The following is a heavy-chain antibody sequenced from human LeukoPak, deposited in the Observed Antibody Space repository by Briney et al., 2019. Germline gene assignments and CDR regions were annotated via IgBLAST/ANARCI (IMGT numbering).Heavy chain of an antibody. CDR1: GYSFTNYW. CDR3: ARRTQNFFDP. D-gene: IGHD1-1*01. CDR2: IHPGDSNT. Sequence: GESLKISCKGSGYSFTNYWIGWVRQMPGKGLEWMGIIHPGDSNTRYSPSFQGQVTISADKSINTAYLQWSSLKASDTAMYYCARRTQNFFDPWGQGTVVTVSS. V-gene: IGHV5-51*01. J-gene: IGHJ5*02.